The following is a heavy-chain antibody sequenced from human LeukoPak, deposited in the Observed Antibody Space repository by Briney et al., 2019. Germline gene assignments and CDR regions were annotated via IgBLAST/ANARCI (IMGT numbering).Heavy chain of an antibody. Sequence: PSETLSLTCTVSGGSISSYYWTWIRQPPGKGLGLEWVGYIYYSGGTSYNPSLKSRVTISIDTSKNQVSLKLSSVTAADTAVYYCARLWDSSSSLDYWGQRTLVTVSS. J-gene: IGHJ4*01. D-gene: IGHD6-6*01. CDR2: IYYSGGT. CDR3: ARLWDSSSSLDY. V-gene: IGHV4-59*08. CDR1: GGSISSYY.